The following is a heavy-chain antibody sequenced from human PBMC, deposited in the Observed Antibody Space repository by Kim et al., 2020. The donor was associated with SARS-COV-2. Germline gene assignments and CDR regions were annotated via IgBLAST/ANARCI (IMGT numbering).Heavy chain of an antibody. CDR3: ASAYTVTTAGYYYYGMDV. V-gene: IGHV5-51*01. CDR1: GYSFTSYW. CDR2: IYPGDSDT. J-gene: IGHJ6*02. Sequence: GESLKISCKGSGYSFTSYWIGWVRQMPGKGLEWMGIIYPGDSDTRYSPSFQGQVTISADKSISTAYLQWSSLKASDTAMYYCASAYTVTTAGYYYYGMDVWGQGTTVTVSS. D-gene: IGHD4-17*01.